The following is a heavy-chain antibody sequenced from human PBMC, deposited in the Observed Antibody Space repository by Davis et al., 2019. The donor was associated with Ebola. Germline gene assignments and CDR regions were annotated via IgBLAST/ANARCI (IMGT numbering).Heavy chain of an antibody. V-gene: IGHV3-53*05. CDR2: IYDQST. Sequence: GGSLRLSCAAAGFTVSSNHMSWVRQAAGKGLEWVSGIYDQSTAYADSVRGRFIISRDKSNNTLYLEMNSLRVDDTAVYYCATTQWLREFDNWGQGTLVTVSS. CDR1: GFTVSSNH. J-gene: IGHJ4*02. D-gene: IGHD6-19*01. CDR3: ATTQWLREFDN.